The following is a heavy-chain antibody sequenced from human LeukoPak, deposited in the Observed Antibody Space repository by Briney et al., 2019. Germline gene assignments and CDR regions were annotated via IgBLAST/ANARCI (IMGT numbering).Heavy chain of an antibody. J-gene: IGHJ4*02. CDR1: GFTFSNAW. CDR3: TRRAVAGTFGDY. D-gene: IGHD6-19*01. CDR2: IKSKTDGGTT. V-gene: IGHV3-15*01. Sequence: TGGSLRLSCAASGFTFSNAWMIWVRQAPGKGLEWVGRIKSKTDGGTTDYAAPVKGRFTISRDDSKNTLYLQMNSLKTEDTAVYYCTRRAVAGTFGDYWGQGTLVTVSS.